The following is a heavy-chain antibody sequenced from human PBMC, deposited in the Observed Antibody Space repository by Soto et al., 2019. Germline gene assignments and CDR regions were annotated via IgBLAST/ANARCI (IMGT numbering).Heavy chain of an antibody. CDR3: AREGGSGSYPQAVFDP. J-gene: IGHJ5*02. V-gene: IGHV4-30-4*01. CDR2: IYYSGST. CDR1: GGSISSGDYY. D-gene: IGHD3-10*01. Sequence: SETLSLTCPVSGGSISSGDYYWSWIRQPPGKGLEWIGYIYYSGSTYYNPSLKSRVTISVDTSKNQFSLKLSSVTAADTAVYYCAREGGSGSYPQAVFDPWGQGTLVTVSS.